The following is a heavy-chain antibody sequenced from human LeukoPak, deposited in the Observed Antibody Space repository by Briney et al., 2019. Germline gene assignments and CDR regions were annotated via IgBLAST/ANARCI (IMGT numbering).Heavy chain of an antibody. J-gene: IGHJ4*02. D-gene: IGHD5-24*01. CDR2: IYPGDSDT. CDR1: GYSFTSYW. CDR3: ARHDPIDGYNNDY. V-gene: IGHV5-51*01. Sequence: HGESLKIPCKGSGYSFTSYWIGWVRQMPGKGLEWMGIIYPGDSDTRYSPSFQGQVTISADKSISTAYLQWSSLKASDTAMYYCARHDPIDGYNNDYWGQGTLVTVSS.